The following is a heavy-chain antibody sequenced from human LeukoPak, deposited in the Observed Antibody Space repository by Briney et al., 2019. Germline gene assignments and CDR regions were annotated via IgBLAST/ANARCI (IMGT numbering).Heavy chain of an antibody. D-gene: IGHD3-22*01. CDR2: ISGSGGST. CDR3: AKAPPYYYDSSGYPNTIFDY. CDR1: GFTFSSYA. J-gene: IGHJ4*02. V-gene: IGHV3-23*01. Sequence: GGSLRLSCAASGFTFSSYAMSWVRQAPGKGLEWVSAISGSGGSTYYADSVKGRFTISRDNSKNTLYLQMNSLRAEDTAVYYCAKAPPYYYDSSGYPNTIFDYWGQGTLVTVSS.